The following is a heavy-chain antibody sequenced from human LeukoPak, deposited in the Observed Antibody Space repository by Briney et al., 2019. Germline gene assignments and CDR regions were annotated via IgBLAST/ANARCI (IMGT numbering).Heavy chain of an antibody. D-gene: IGHD6-19*01. J-gene: IGHJ4*02. Sequence: GGSLRLSCAASGFTFDDYAMHWVRQAPGKGLEWVSGISWNSGSIGYADSVKGRFTISRDNAKNSLYLQMNSLRAEDTALYYCAKGNGYSSGWPFDYWGQGTLVTVSS. CDR2: ISWNSGSI. V-gene: IGHV3-9*01. CDR3: AKGNGYSSGWPFDY. CDR1: GFTFDDYA.